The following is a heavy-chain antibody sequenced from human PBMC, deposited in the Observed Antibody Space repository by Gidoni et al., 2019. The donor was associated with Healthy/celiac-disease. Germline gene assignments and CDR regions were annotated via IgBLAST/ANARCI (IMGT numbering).Heavy chain of an antibody. CDR2: INHSGST. V-gene: IGHV4-34*01. Sequence: QVQLQQWGAGLLKPSETLSLTCAVYGGSFSGYYWSWIRQPPGKGLEWIGEINHSGSTNYNPSRKSRVTIAVDTSKNQFSLKLSSVTAADTAVYYCARKRRLDAFDIWGQGTMVTVSS. CDR3: ARKRRLDAFDI. J-gene: IGHJ3*02. CDR1: GGSFSGYY.